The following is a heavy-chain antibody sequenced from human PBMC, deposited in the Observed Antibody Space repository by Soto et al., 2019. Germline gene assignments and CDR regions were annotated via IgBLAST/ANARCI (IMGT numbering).Heavy chain of an antibody. J-gene: IGHJ6*02. D-gene: IGHD6-19*01. CDR1: GGTFSSYA. CDR3: GAVEAPYYYSGMDV. Sequence: QVQLVQSGAEVKKPGSSVKVSCKASGGTFSSYAISWVRQAPGQGLEWMGGIIPIFGTANYAQKFQGRVTITADESTSTAYLELSSLRSEDTAVYYCGAVEAPYYYSGMDVWGQGTTVTVSS. V-gene: IGHV1-69*12. CDR2: IIPIFGTA.